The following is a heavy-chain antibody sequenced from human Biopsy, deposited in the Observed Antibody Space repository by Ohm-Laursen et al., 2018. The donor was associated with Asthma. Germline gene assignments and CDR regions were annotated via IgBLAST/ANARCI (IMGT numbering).Heavy chain of an antibody. CDR3: AKRRGYSGHDNDY. CDR2: ITGSGAIT. V-gene: IGHV3-23*01. CDR1: GFTFSDYP. J-gene: IGHJ4*02. Sequence: SLRLSCSASGFTFSDYPMTWVRQAPGKGLEWVSSITGSGAITYYADSLKGRFTISRDKSENTLYLQMNSLRAEETAVYYCAKRRGYSGHDNDYWGQGTLVIVSS. D-gene: IGHD5-12*01.